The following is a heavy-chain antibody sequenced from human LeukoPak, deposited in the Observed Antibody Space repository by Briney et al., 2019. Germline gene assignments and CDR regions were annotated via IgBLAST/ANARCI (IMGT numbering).Heavy chain of an antibody. J-gene: IGHJ6*04. CDR1: GYTFTSYG. CDR2: ISAYNGNT. CDR3: ARDFLGSAGHGMDV. Sequence: GASVKVSCKASGYTFTSYGISWVRQAPGQGLEWMGWISAYNGNTNYAQKLQGRVTMTTDTSTSTAYTELRSLRSDDTAVYYCARDFLGSAGHGMDVWGKGTTVTVSS. V-gene: IGHV1-18*04.